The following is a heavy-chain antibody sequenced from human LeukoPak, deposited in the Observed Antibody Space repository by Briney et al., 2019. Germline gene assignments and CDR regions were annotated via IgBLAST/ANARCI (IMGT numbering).Heavy chain of an antibody. CDR3: ARAVNWGYDY. J-gene: IGHJ4*02. CDR1: GYTLIAHY. D-gene: IGHD7-27*01. Sequence: ASVKVSCKASGYTLIAHYIHWVRQAPGQGPEWMGWMDPNSGVTHYARKFQGRVTMTRDTSISTAYMELSRLTSDDTALYYCARAVNWGYDYWGQGTLVTVSS. V-gene: IGHV1-2*02. CDR2: MDPNSGVT.